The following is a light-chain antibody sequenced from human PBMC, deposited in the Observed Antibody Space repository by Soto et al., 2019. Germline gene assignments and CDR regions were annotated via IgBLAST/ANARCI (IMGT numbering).Light chain of an antibody. V-gene: IGKV3D-15*01. Sequence: DIVMTQSPATLSVSPGETATLSCRASLRLSTNLAWYQQKDGQAPRLLIYDASTRATGVPDRFSGSGSGPEYTLTITRLEPEDFAVYYCQQFSSYPLTFGGGTKVDI. CDR3: QQFSSYPLT. CDR2: DAS. J-gene: IGKJ4*01. CDR1: LRLSTN.